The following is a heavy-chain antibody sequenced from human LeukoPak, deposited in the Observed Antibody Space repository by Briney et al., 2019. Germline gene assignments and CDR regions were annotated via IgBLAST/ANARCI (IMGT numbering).Heavy chain of an antibody. CDR3: ARDRDSSWDI. Sequence: SVKVSCKVSGYTLTELSMHWVRQAPGQGLEWMGRIIPILGIANYAQKFQGRVTITADKSTSTAYMKLSSLRSEDTAVYYCARDRDSSWDIWGQGTMVTVSS. J-gene: IGHJ3*02. V-gene: IGHV1-69*04. CDR1: GYTLTELS. D-gene: IGHD6-13*01. CDR2: IIPILGIA.